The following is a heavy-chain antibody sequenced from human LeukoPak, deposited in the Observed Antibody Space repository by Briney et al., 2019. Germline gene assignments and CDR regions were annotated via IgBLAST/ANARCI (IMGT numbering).Heavy chain of an antibody. CDR1: GGTFSSYA. J-gene: IGHJ4*02. CDR3: ARVDGHQGAYGDYPLGY. Sequence: SVKLSCKASGGTFSSYAISWVRQAPGQGLEWMGRIIPIFGTANYAQKFQGRVTITTDESTSTAYMELSSLRSEDTAVYYCARVDGHQGAYGDYPLGYWGQGTLVTVSS. V-gene: IGHV1-69*05. D-gene: IGHD4-17*01. CDR2: IIPIFGTA.